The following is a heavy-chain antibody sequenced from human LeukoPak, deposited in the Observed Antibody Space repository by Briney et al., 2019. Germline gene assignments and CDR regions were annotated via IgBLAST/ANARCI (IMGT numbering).Heavy chain of an antibody. J-gene: IGHJ6*04. V-gene: IGHV3-11*04. CDR2: ISRSGSTK. D-gene: IGHD3-16*01. CDR3: ARERGRRAPFIDV. CDR1: GFTFSDYN. Sequence: GGSLRLSCAASGFTFSDYNMRWIREAPGKGLEWVSSISRSGSTKYYADSVKGRFTISRDNAKNSLYLQMNSLRAEDTAVYYCARERGRRAPFIDVWGKGTTVTVSS.